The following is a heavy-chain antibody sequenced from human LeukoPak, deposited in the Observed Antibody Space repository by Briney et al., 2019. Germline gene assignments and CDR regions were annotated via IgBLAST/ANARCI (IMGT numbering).Heavy chain of an antibody. CDR3: AKVGRTISFDY. D-gene: IGHD1/OR15-1a*01. CDR2: ISYDGSNQ. CDR1: GFTFSNYG. J-gene: IGHJ4*02. Sequence: GGSLRLSCAASGFTFSNYGMHWVRQAPSKGREWVGDISYDGSNQYYGDSVKGRFTISRDNSKNTLYLQMNSLRAEDTAVYYCAKVGRTISFDYWGQGTLVTVSS. V-gene: IGHV3-30*18.